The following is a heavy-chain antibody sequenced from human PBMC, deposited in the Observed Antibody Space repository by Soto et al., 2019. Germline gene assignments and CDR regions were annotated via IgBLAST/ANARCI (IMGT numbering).Heavy chain of an antibody. CDR2: ISGSGGST. CDR3: AKGPESSPGPY. V-gene: IGHV3-23*01. J-gene: IGHJ4*02. CDR1: GFTFSSYA. Sequence: PGGSLRLSCAASGFTFSSYAMNWVRQSPGKGLEWVSAISGSGGSTYYADSVKGRFTISRDNSKNTLYLQMNSLRAEDTAVYYCAKGPESSPGPYWGQGTLVTVSS. D-gene: IGHD1-26*01.